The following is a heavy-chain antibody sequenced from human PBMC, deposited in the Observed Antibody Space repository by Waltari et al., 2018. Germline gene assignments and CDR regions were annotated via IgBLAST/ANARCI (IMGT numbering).Heavy chain of an antibody. CDR2: INAGNGNT. J-gene: IGHJ4*02. D-gene: IGHD3-22*01. CDR1: GYTFTSYA. V-gene: IGHV1-3*01. CDR3: ARVRTDYYDSSGYEY. Sequence: QVQLVQSGAEVKKPGASVKVSCKASGYTFTSYAMHWVRQAPGQRLEWMGWINAGNGNTKYSQKCQGRVTITRDTSASTAYMELSSLRSEDTAVYYCARVRTDYYDSSGYEYWGQGTLVTVSS.